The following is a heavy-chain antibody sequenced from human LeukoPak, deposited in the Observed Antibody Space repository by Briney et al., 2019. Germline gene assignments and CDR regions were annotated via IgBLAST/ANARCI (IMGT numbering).Heavy chain of an antibody. CDR3: ARAVWFGYYYMDV. Sequence: PSETLSLTCAVYGGSFSGYYWSWIRQPPGKGLEWIGEINHSGSTNYNPSLKSRVTISIDTSKNQFSLKLSSVTAADTAVYYCARAVWFGYYYMDVWGKGTTVTISS. V-gene: IGHV4-34*01. J-gene: IGHJ6*03. D-gene: IGHD3-10*01. CDR1: GGSFSGYY. CDR2: INHSGST.